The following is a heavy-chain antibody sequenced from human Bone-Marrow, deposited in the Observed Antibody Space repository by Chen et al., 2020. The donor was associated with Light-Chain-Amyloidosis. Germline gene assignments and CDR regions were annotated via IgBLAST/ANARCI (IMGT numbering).Heavy chain of an antibody. Sequence: MHWVRQAPGKGLEWVAVISXXXXXXXXXXXXXXXXXIXXXXXKNTLDLQMNSLRAEDTAVYYCARNQLRWVDAFDIWGQGTMVTVSS. CDR2: ISXXXXXX. CDR3: ARNQLRWVDAFDI. V-gene: IGHV3-30*04. D-gene: IGHD4-17*01. J-gene: IGHJ3*02.